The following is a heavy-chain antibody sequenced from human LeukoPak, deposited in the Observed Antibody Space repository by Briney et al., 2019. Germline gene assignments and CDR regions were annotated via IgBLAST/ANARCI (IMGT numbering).Heavy chain of an antibody. D-gene: IGHD6-13*01. V-gene: IGHV4-59*08. Sequence: PSETLSLTCTVSGGSISSYYWSWIRQPPGKGLEWIGYIYYSGSTNYNPSLKSRVTISVDTSKNQFSLKLSSVTAADTAVYYCANIAADDSGVLGFDYWGQGTLVTVSS. J-gene: IGHJ4*02. CDR3: ANIAADDSGVLGFDY. CDR1: GGSISSYY. CDR2: IYYSGST.